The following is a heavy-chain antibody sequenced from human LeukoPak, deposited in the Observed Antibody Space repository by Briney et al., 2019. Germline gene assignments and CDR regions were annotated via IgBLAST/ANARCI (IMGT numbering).Heavy chain of an antibody. CDR2: VYYTGTT. Sequence: PSETLSLTCTVSGGSINRSSYYWGWIRQPPGKGLEWIATVYYTGTTYYNPSLKSRVIISADTPKNQFSLKLSSVTAADTAVYHCVRQAGYFDYWGQGTLVTVSS. V-gene: IGHV4-39*01. CDR3: VRQAGYFDY. CDR1: GGSINRSSYY. J-gene: IGHJ4*02.